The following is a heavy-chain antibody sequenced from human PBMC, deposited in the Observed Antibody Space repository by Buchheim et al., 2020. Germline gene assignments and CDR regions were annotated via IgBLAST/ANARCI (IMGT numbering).Heavy chain of an antibody. V-gene: IGHV1-46*03. J-gene: IGHJ6*02. CDR3: ARVIVVVPAAEYGMDV. CDR2: INPSGGST. CDR1: GYTFTSYY. D-gene: IGHD2-2*01. Sequence: QVQLVQSGAEVKKPGASVKVSCKASGYTFTSYYMHWVRRAPGQGLEWMGIINPSGGSTSYAQKFQGRVTMTRDTSTSTVYMELSSLRSEDTAVYYCARVIVVVPAAEYGMDVWGQGTT.